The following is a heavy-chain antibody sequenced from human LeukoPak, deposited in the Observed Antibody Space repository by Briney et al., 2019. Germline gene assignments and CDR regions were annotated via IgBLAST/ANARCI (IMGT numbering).Heavy chain of an antibody. Sequence: GASVKVSCKASGYTFTSYYMHWVRQAPGQGLAWMGIINPSGGSTSYAQKFQGRVTMTRDTSTSTVYMELSSLRSEDTAVYYCARESERGYSYGYALDYWGQGTLVTVSS. D-gene: IGHD5-18*01. CDR2: INPSGGST. J-gene: IGHJ4*02. CDR3: ARESERGYSYGYALDY. V-gene: IGHV1-46*01. CDR1: GYTFTSYY.